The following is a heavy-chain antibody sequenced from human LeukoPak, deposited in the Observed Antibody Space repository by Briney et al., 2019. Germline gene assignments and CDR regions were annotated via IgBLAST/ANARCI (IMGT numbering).Heavy chain of an antibody. D-gene: IGHD3-22*01. V-gene: IGHV3-30*18. CDR1: GFTFSSYG. CDR2: ISYDGSNK. Sequence: GGSLRLSCAASGFTFSSYGMHWVRQAPGKGLEWVAVISYDGSNKYYADSVKGRFTISRDNSKNTLYLQMNSLRAEDTAVYYCAKDNNYYDSSGYYPPGYWGQGTLVTVSS. CDR3: AKDNNYYDSSGYYPPGY. J-gene: IGHJ4*02.